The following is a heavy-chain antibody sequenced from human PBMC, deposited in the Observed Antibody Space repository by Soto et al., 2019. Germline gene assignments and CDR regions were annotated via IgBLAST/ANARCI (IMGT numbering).Heavy chain of an antibody. CDR2: INPGGGST. J-gene: IGHJ6*02. D-gene: IGHD3-22*01. Sequence: ASVKVSCKASGYTFTSYYMHWVRQAPGQGLEWMGIINPGGGSTSYAQKFQGRVTMTRDTSTSTVYMELSSLRSEDTAVYYCARDLIRITMIVVVPTGYYYGMDVWGQGTTVTVSS. V-gene: IGHV1-46*01. CDR3: ARDLIRITMIVVVPTGYYYGMDV. CDR1: GYTFTSYY.